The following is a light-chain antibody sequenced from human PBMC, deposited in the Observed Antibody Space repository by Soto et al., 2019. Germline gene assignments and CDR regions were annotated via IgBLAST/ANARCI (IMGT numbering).Light chain of an antibody. V-gene: IGLV2-8*01. CDR1: SSDIGGYNY. CDR3: TSYAGSNNLV. CDR2: EVS. J-gene: IGLJ3*02. Sequence: QSALTQPPSASGSPGQSVTISCTGTSSDIGGYNYVSWYQQHPGKAPKLIIYEVSKRPSGVPDRFSGSKSGNTASLTVSGLQVEDEADYYFTSYAGSNNLVFAGGTKLTVL.